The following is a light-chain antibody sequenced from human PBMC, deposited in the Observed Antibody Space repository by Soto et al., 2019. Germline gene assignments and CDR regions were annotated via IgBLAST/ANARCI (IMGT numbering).Light chain of an antibody. Sequence: EIMMTQSPGTLSASPGERATLSCRASQSVSSNLAWYQQKPGQAPWLLIYAVSTRATGIPARFSGSGSGTEFTLTISSLQSEDFAVYYCQQYNKWPLTFGQGTKVEIK. CDR2: AVS. CDR1: QSVSSN. J-gene: IGKJ1*01. CDR3: QQYNKWPLT. V-gene: IGKV3-15*01.